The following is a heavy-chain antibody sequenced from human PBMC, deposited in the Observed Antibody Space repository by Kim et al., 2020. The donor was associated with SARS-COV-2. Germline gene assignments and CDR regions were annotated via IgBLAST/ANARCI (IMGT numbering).Heavy chain of an antibody. V-gene: IGHV3-33*01. CDR1: GFTFSSFV. J-gene: IGHJ4*02. CDR2: IWFDASNE. Sequence: GGSLRLSCAASGFTFSSFVMTWVRQAPGKGLEWVALIWFDASNEYYADSVKGRFSISRDNSKNTLYLQMNSLRADDTAVYYCARVFAYSIDYWGQGTLVTVSS. D-gene: IGHD5-18*01. CDR3: ARVFAYSIDY.